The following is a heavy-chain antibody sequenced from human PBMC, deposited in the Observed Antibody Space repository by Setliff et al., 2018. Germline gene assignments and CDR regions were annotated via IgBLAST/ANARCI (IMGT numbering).Heavy chain of an antibody. CDR2: VYTTGST. CDR1: GGSMGSYY. V-gene: IGHV4-4*07. Sequence: PSETLSLTCTVSGGSMGSYYWTWIRRSAGKGLEWIGRVYTTGSTAFNPSLNSRVTMSLDKSKNQFSLKLYSVTAADTAVYFCARVRITPYCMDVWGKGTTVTVSS. D-gene: IGHD3-10*01. J-gene: IGHJ6*03. CDR3: ARVRITPYCMDV.